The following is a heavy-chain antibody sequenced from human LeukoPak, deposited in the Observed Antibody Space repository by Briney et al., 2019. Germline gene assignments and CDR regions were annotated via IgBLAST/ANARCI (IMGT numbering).Heavy chain of an antibody. CDR3: ARQGIQRDY. CDR2: IYYSGST. J-gene: IGHJ4*02. D-gene: IGHD5-18*01. CDR1: GGSISSGGYS. V-gene: IGHV4-30-2*03. Sequence: SQTLSLTCAVSGGSISSGGYSWSWIRQPPGKGLEWIGSIYYSGSTYYNPSLKSRVTISVDTSKNQFSLKLSSVTAADTAVYYCARQGIQRDYWGQGTLVTVSS.